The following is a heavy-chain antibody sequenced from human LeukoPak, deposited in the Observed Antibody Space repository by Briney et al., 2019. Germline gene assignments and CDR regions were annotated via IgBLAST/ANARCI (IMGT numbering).Heavy chain of an antibody. CDR1: GFTFSSYG. Sequence: GGSLRLSCAASGFTFSSYGMHWVRQAPGKGLEWVAVISYDGSNKYYADSVKGRFTISRDNSKNTLYLQMNSLRAEDTAVYYCAKFGDAFDIWGQGTMVTVSS. CDR3: AKFGDAFDI. J-gene: IGHJ3*02. V-gene: IGHV3-30*18. D-gene: IGHD3-10*01. CDR2: ISYDGSNK.